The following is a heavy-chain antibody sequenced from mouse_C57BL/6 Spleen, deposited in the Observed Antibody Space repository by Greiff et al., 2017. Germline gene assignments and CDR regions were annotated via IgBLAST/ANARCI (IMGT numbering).Heavy chain of an antibody. CDR1: GFTFSDYY. CDR3: ARGGYGSSSYYAMDY. Sequence: EVQLVESEGGLVQPGSSMKLSCTASGFTFSDYYMAWVRQVPEKGLEWVANINYDGSSTYYLDSLKSRFIISRDNAKNILYLQMSSLKSEDTATYYCARGGYGSSSYYAMDYWGQGTSVTVSS. D-gene: IGHD1-1*01. CDR2: INYDGSST. V-gene: IGHV5-16*01. J-gene: IGHJ4*01.